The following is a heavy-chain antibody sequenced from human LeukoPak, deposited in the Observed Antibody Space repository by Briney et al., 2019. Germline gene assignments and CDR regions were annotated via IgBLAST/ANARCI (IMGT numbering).Heavy chain of an antibody. V-gene: IGHV3-7*01. CDR2: IKPDGSDR. J-gene: IGHJ4*02. Sequence: GGSLRLSCAVSGFTFSNYWMTWVRQSPGKGLEWVAIIKPDGSDRYHVDSVKGRFTISGDNAKNSLYLQMSSLRAEDTAVYYCARGGHRQKEFWGQGTLVTVSS. CDR3: ARGGHRQKEF. D-gene: IGHD3-10*01. CDR1: GFTFSNYW.